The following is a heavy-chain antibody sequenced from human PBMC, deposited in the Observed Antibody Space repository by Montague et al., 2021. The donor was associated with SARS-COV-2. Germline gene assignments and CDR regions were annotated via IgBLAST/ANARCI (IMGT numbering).Heavy chain of an antibody. CDR3: AREYSAPRWFGEYNRDGMDV. CDR1: GFTFSSYD. Sequence: SLRLSCAASGFTFSSYDMHWVRQAPGKGLEWVAVIWYDGSNQYYGDSVKGRFTISRDNSKNSLYLQMNSLRAEDTAVYYCAREYSAPRWFGEYNRDGMDVWGQGTTVTVSS. D-gene: IGHD3-10*01. V-gene: IGHV3-33*08. J-gene: IGHJ6*02. CDR2: IWYDGSNQ.